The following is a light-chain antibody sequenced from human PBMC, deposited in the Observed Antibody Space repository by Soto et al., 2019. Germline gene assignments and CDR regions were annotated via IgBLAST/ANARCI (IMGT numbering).Light chain of an antibody. CDR1: SSDVGGYNY. J-gene: IGLJ1*01. CDR2: DVS. CDR3: HSYDSSLSASV. Sequence: QSVLTQPRSVSGSPGQSVTISCTGTSSDVGGYNYVSWYQQHPGKAPKLMIYDVSKRPSGVPDRFSGSKSGNTASLTISGLQAEDEADYYCHSYDSSLSASVFGAGTKVTVL. V-gene: IGLV2-11*01.